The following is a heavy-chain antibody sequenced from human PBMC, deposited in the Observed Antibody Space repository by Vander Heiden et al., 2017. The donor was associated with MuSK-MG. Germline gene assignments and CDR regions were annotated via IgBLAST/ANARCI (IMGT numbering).Heavy chain of an antibody. D-gene: IGHD2-21*02. CDR2: IIPIFGTA. CDR3: ARGGGAYCGGDCYSKYYYYGMDV. J-gene: IGHJ6*02. Sequence: QVQLVQSGAEVKKPGSWVKVSCKASGGTFSSYDISWVRQAPGQGLEWMGGIIPIFGTANYAQKFQGRVTITADKSTSTAYMELSSLRSEDTAVYYCARGGGAYCGGDCYSKYYYYGMDVWGQGTTVTVSS. CDR1: GGTFSSYD. V-gene: IGHV1-69*06.